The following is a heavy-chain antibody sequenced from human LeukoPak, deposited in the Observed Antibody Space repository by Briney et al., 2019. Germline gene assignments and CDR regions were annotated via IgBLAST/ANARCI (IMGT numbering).Heavy chain of an antibody. Sequence: ASVKVSCKASGYTFTSYDINWVRQATGQGLEWMGWINPNSGGTNYAQKFQGRVTMTRDTSISTAYMELSRLRSDDTAVYYCARGATLHYDFWSGYPLDYWGQGTLVTVSS. CDR3: ARGATLHYDFWSGYPLDY. CDR1: GYTFTSYD. CDR2: INPNSGGT. V-gene: IGHV1-2*02. D-gene: IGHD3-3*01. J-gene: IGHJ4*02.